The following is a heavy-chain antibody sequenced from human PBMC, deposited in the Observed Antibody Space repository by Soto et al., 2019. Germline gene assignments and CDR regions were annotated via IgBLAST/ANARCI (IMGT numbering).Heavy chain of an antibody. D-gene: IGHD2-15*01. J-gene: IGHJ6*02. CDR1: GFTFSSYA. CDR2: ISGSGGST. V-gene: IGHV3-23*01. CDR3: AKDRIVVVVAATGPFYGMDV. Sequence: SLRLSCAASGFTFSSYAMSWVRQAPGKGLEWVSAISGSGGSTYYADSVKGRFTISRDNSKNTLYLQMNSLRAEDTAVYYCAKDRIVVVVAATGPFYGMDVWGQGTTVTVS.